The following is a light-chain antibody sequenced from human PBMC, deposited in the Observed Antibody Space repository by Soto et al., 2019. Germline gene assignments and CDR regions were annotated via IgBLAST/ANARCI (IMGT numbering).Light chain of an antibody. CDR3: QQSSSSPLT. J-gene: IGKJ4*01. V-gene: IGKV1-39*01. CDR2: AES. Sequence: DIQMTQSPSSLSASIGDRVTITCRASQSIRNYLNWYQQKPGKAPKLLIYAESILQSGVPSRFSGSGSGTDFTLTISSLQPEDFATYYCQQSSSSPLTFGGGTKVDIK. CDR1: QSIRNY.